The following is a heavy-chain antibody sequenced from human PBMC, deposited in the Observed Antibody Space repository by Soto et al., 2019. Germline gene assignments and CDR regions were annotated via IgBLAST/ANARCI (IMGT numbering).Heavy chain of an antibody. D-gene: IGHD3-10*02. J-gene: IGHJ4*02. CDR1: GYTFTDYF. V-gene: IGHV1-2*02. Sequence: ASVKVSCKASGYTFTDYFIHWVRQAPGQGLEWIGWINPYSGGADLSQKFQGRVTMTRDTSISTAYMELSRLRSDDTAVYYCAREYSTRFGELSSPTPDYWGQGTLVTVSS. CDR2: INPYSGGA. CDR3: AREYSTRFGELSSPTPDY.